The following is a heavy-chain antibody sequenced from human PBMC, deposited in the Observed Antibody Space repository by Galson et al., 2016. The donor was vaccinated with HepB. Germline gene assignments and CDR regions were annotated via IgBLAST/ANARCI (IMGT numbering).Heavy chain of an antibody. J-gene: IGHJ4*02. CDR3: ARSGGNGWYFPDLDF. CDR1: GYTFSDYY. Sequence: SVKVSCKASGYTFSDYYIHWVRQAPGHGLEWMGWMNPKSGDTKYAQKFQGWVTPTRDTSISAGYMELRRLKSDDTAVYYCARSGGNGWYFPDLDFWGQGTLFTVSS. CDR2: MNPKSGDT. V-gene: IGHV1-2*04. D-gene: IGHD6-19*01.